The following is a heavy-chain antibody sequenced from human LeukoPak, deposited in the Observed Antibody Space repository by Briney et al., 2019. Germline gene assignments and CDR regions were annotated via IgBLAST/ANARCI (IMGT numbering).Heavy chain of an antibody. CDR3: AKTGQRHAFDI. CDR2: IISSSSDI. D-gene: IGHD1-1*01. J-gene: IGHJ3*02. Sequence: PGGSLRLSCAASGFSFSSYNMSWVRQAPGKGLEWVSSIISSSSDIYYADSVKGRFTISRDNAKNSLYLQMNSLRAEDTALYYCAKTGQRHAFDIWGQGTMVTVSS. CDR1: GFSFSSYN. V-gene: IGHV3-21*01.